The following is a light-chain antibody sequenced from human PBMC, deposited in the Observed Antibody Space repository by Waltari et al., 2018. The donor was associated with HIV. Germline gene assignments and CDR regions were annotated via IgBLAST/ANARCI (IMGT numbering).Light chain of an antibody. Sequence: DIQMTQSPSTLSVAVGDRVIITCRASQSISASLAWYHQKPGKAPRLFISQASVLEPGVPSRFSGSGSGTDFTLTINILQPDDFGTYYCQQSDTYYTFGQGTKLERK. CDR2: QAS. V-gene: IGKV1-5*03. CDR3: QQSDTYYT. J-gene: IGKJ2*01. CDR1: QSISAS.